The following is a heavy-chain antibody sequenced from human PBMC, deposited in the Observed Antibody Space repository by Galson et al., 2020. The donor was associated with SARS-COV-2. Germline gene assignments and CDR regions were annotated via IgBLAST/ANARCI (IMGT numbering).Heavy chain of an antibody. CDR3: AKDGASVAGDSNWFDP. J-gene: IGHJ5*02. CDR1: GFTFSNYA. Sequence: TGGSLILSCAASGFTFSNYAMSWVRQAPGKGLEWVSAISGSGGSTDYADSVKGRFTISRDNSKNTLYLQMNSLRAEDTAVYYCAKDGASVAGDSNWFDPWGQGALVTVSS. CDR2: ISGSGGST. V-gene: IGHV3-23*01. D-gene: IGHD6-19*01.